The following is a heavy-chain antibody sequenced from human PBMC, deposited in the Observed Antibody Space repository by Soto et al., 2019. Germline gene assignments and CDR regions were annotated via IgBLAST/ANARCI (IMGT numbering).Heavy chain of an antibody. CDR2: IYYRGTT. Sequence: LSLTCTVSGGSITNYYWNWIRQPPGKGLEWIGYIYYRGTTNYNPSLKSRVTISVDTSKSQFSLKLNSVTAADTAVYYCARQGAYNYGPDYWGQGTLVTVSS. D-gene: IGHD5-18*01. CDR3: ARQGAYNYGPDY. J-gene: IGHJ4*02. V-gene: IGHV4-59*08. CDR1: GGSITNYY.